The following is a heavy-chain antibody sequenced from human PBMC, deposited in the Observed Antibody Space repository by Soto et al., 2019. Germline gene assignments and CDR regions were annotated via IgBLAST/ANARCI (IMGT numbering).Heavy chain of an antibody. V-gene: IGHV1-2*04. J-gene: IGHJ4*02. CDR1: GYTFTVYY. CDR2: INPSSGDT. Sequence: VQLVQSGAEVKRPGASVKVSCKASGYTFTVYYLHWLRQAPGQGLEWMGWINPSSGDTNYAQKLQGWVTMTRDTSISTVYMELSRLTSDDTAVYYCARGPSSGSFDYWGQGTLVTVSS. D-gene: IGHD2-15*01. CDR3: ARGPSSGSFDY.